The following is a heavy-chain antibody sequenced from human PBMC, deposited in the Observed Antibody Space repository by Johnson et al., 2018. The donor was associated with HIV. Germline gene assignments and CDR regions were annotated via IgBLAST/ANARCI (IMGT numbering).Heavy chain of an antibody. J-gene: IGHJ3*01. D-gene: IGHD3-16*01. CDR1: GFTVSSNY. CDR3: ARAYTYGAFDL. V-gene: IGHV3-66*01. CDR2: IYSGDNT. Sequence: VLLVESGGALVQPGGSLRLSCAASGFTVSSNYMNWVRQAPGKGLEWVSVIYSGDNTFHADSVKGRFIIYRDNSKNTLYLQMNSLRAEDTAVYFCARAYTYGAFDLWGQGTLVTVSS.